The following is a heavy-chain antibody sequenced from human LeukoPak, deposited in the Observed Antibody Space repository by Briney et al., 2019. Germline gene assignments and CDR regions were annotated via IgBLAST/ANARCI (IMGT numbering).Heavy chain of an antibody. CDR1: GGSISSYY. CDR3: ARDPSGSFFNWFDP. D-gene: IGHD1-26*01. Sequence: TASETLSLTCTVSGGSISSYYWSWIRQPPGKGLEWIGYVYYSGGTNYNPSLKSRVTISVDTSKNQFSLKLSSVTAADTAVYYCARDPSGSFFNWFDPWGQGTLVTVSS. CDR2: VYYSGGT. J-gene: IGHJ5*02. V-gene: IGHV4-59*01.